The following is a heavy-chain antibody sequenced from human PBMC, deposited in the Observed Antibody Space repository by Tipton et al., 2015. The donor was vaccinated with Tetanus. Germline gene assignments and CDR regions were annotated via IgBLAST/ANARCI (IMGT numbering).Heavy chain of an antibody. CDR3: ARRSGVASLNY. CDR2: ISGGGVST. Sequence: SLRLSCAASGFTFSSYAMNWVRQAPGKGLEWVSAISGGGVSTYYADSVKGRFTISRDNAKNSLFLQMNSLRVEDTAVYYCARRSGVASLNYWGQGTLVTVSS. CDR1: GFTFSSYA. D-gene: IGHD7-27*01. V-gene: IGHV3-23*01. J-gene: IGHJ4*02.